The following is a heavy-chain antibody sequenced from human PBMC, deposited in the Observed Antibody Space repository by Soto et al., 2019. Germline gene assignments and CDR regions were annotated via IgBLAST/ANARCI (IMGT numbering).Heavy chain of an antibody. CDR1: GFTFSNAW. J-gene: IGHJ3*02. V-gene: IGHV3-15*01. Sequence: GGSLRLSCVASGFTFSNAWMSWVRQAPGKGLEWVGRIKSNTDGGTTDYAAPVKGRFTISRDESKNTLYLQMNSLKTEDTAVYYCSTGAEAGVYVFDIWGQGTMVTVSS. CDR3: STGAEAGVYVFDI. D-gene: IGHD6-13*01. CDR2: IKSNTDGGTT.